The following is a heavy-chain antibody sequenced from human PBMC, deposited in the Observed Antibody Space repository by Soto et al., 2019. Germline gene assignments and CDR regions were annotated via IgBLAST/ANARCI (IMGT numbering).Heavy chain of an antibody. J-gene: IGHJ3*02. CDR2: IYYSGST. Sequence: QLQLQESGPGLVKPSETLSLTCTVSGGSISSSSYYWGWIRQPPGKGLEWIGSIYYSGSTYYNPSLKSRVTISVDTSKNQFSLKLSSVTAADTAVYYCARPPHSSGNDAFDIWGQGTMVTVSS. V-gene: IGHV4-39*01. CDR1: GGSISSSSYY. CDR3: ARPPHSSGNDAFDI. D-gene: IGHD6-19*01.